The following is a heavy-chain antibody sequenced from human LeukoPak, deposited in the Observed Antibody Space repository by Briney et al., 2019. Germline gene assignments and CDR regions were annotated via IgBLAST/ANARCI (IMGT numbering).Heavy chain of an antibody. CDR2: IYYSGST. V-gene: IGHV4-59*01. J-gene: IGHJ3*02. Sequence: TSETLSLTCTVSGGSISSYYWSWIRQPPGKGLEWIGYIYYSGSTNYNPSLKSRVTISVDTSKNQSSLKLSSVTAADTAVYYCATSTVVTFFRAFDIWGQGTMVTVSS. CDR1: GGSISSYY. CDR3: ATSTVVTFFRAFDI. D-gene: IGHD4-23*01.